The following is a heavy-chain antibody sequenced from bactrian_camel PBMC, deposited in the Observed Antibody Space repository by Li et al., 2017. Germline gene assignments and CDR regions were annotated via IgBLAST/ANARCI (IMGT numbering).Heavy chain of an antibody. Sequence: HVQLVESGGGSVQAGGSLGLSCAASGYTYSSYCMGWLRQAPGKEREGVATIDSDGSTSYADSVKGRFTISKDPTKNAVYLQMDSLTPEDTAMYYCAAHQSPGPCLVPTPRPELFSYRGQGTQVTVS. CDR1: GYTYSSYC. D-gene: IGHD2*01. V-gene: IGHV3S26*01. CDR3: AAHQSPGPCLVPTPRPELFSY. J-gene: IGHJ6*01. CDR2: IDSDGST.